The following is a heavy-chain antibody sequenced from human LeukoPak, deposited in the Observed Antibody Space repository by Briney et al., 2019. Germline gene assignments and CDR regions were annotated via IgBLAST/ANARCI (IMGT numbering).Heavy chain of an antibody. Sequence: GGSLRLSCAASGFTFSSYSMDWVRQAPGKGLEWVSSISSSSSYIYHADSVKGRFTISRDNAKNSLYLQMNSLRAEDTAVYYCARDFAVVTVYDAFDIWGQGTMVTVSS. J-gene: IGHJ3*02. CDR1: GFTFSSYS. CDR2: ISSSSSYI. D-gene: IGHD2-21*02. V-gene: IGHV3-21*01. CDR3: ARDFAVVTVYDAFDI.